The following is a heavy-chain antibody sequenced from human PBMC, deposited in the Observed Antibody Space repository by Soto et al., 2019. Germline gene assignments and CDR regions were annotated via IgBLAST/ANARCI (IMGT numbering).Heavy chain of an antibody. CDR2: IIPIFGTA. D-gene: IGHD2-2*02. J-gene: IGHJ5*02. V-gene: IGHV1-69*01. CDR3: ARDVGCSSTSCYKGGYWFDP. CDR1: GGTFSSYA. Sequence: QVQLVQSGAEVKKPGSSVKVSCKASGGTFSSYAISWVRQAPGQGLEWMGGIIPIFGTANYAQKFQGRVTITADESTSTAYMELSSLRSKDTAVYYCARDVGCSSTSCYKGGYWFDPWGQGTLVTVSS.